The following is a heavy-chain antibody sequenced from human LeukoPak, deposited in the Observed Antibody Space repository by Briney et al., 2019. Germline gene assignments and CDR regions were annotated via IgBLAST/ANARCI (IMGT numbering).Heavy chain of an antibody. CDR3: ARDRSSANYYYYYGMDV. Sequence: PGGSLRLSCAASGFTFSSYAMSWVRQAPGKGLEWVANIKQDGSEKYYVDSVKGRFTISRDNAKNSLYLQMNSLRAEDTAVYYCARDRSSANYYYYYGMDVWGQGTTVTVSS. CDR2: IKQDGSEK. D-gene: IGHD3-10*01. CDR1: GFTFSSYA. J-gene: IGHJ6*02. V-gene: IGHV3-7*01.